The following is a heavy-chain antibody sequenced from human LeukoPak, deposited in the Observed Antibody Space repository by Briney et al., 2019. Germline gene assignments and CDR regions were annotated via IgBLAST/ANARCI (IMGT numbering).Heavy chain of an antibody. J-gene: IGHJ4*02. D-gene: IGHD1-26*01. CDR3: AREEGATSVDY. Sequence: SETLSLTCTVSGGSISSGSYYWSWVRQPAGKGLEWIGRIYTSGSTNYNPSLKSRVTISLDTSENQFSLRLSSVTAADTAVYYCAREEGATSVDYWGQGTLLPVSS. CDR2: IYTSGST. CDR1: GGSISSGSYY. V-gene: IGHV4-61*02.